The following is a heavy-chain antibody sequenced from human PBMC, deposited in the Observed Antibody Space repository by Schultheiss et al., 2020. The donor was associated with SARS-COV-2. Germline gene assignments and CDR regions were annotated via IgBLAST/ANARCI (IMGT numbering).Heavy chain of an antibody. CDR1: GGSISSYY. CDR2: INHSGST. D-gene: IGHD4-23*01. CDR3: AREGGNYAFDI. V-gene: IGHV4-34*01. Sequence: SQTHSLTCTVSGGSISSYYWSWIRQPPGKGLEWIGEINHSGSTNYNPSLKSRVTISVDTSKNQFSLKLSSVTAADTAVYYCAREGGNYAFDIWGQGTMVTVSS. J-gene: IGHJ3*02.